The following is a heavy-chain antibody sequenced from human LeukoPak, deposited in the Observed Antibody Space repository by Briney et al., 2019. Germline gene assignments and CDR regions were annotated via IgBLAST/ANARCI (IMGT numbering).Heavy chain of an antibody. D-gene: IGHD2-8*01. CDR3: ARGVYLGNGYYFDY. CDR2: IYTSGST. J-gene: IGHJ4*02. CDR1: GGSISSYY. Sequence: PSETLSLTCTVSGGSISSYYWNWIRQPAGKGPEWIGHIYTSGSTNYNSSLKSRVTMSVDTSKNQFSVKLNSVIAADTAMYYCARGVYLGNGYYFDYWGQGTLVTVSS. V-gene: IGHV4-4*07.